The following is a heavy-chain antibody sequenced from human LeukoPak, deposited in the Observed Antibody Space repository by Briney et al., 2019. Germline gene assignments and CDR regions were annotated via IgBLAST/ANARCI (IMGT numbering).Heavy chain of an antibody. Sequence: GGSLRLSCAGSGFTFSSYTINWVRQAPGKGLEWVSSISSSSGYIYYADSVKGRFTISRDNARESLFLQMNSLRAEDTAVYYCARDSIGCGWYVDYWGQGTLVTVSS. D-gene: IGHD6-19*01. CDR2: ISSSSGYI. V-gene: IGHV3-21*01. J-gene: IGHJ4*02. CDR1: GFTFSSYT. CDR3: ARDSIGCGWYVDY.